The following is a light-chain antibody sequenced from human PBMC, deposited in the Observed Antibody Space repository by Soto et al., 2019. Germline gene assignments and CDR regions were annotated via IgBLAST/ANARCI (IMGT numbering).Light chain of an antibody. CDR2: GAS. V-gene: IGKV3-20*01. J-gene: IGKJ2*01. CDR1: QSVSSSY. Sequence: EIVLTQSPGTLSLSPGERATLSCRASQSVSSSYLAWYQQKPGQAPRLLIYGASSRATGIPDRFSGSGSGTDFTLPISTLEPADFAVYYCQQYGSSPYTFGQGNKLDIK. CDR3: QQYGSSPYT.